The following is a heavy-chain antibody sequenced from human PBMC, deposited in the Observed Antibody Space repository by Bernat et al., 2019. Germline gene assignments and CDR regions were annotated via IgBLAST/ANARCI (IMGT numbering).Heavy chain of an antibody. D-gene: IGHD6-19*01. J-gene: IGHJ1*01. V-gene: IGHV4-39*01. CDR1: GGSISSSSYY. CDR2: IYYSGST. Sequence: QLQLQESGPGLVKPSETLSLTCTVSGGSISSSSYYWGWIRQPPGKGLEWIGSIYYSGSTYYNPSLKSRVTISVDTSKNQFSLKLSSVTAADTAVYYCARLDPPYRSGWCLGYFQHWGQGTLVTVSS. CDR3: ARLDPPYRSGWCLGYFQH.